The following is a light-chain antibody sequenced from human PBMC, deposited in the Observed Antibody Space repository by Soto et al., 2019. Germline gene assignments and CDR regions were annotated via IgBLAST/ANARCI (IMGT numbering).Light chain of an antibody. CDR2: DAS. CDR3: QQRSDWPT. V-gene: IGKV3-11*01. CDR1: QSVSSY. J-gene: IGKJ4*01. Sequence: EIVLTQSPATLSLSPGERATLSFRASQSVSSYLAWYQQKGGQAPRLLIYDASNRATGIPARFSGSGSGTDFTLTISSLEPEDFAVYYCQQRSDWPTFGGGTKVDIK.